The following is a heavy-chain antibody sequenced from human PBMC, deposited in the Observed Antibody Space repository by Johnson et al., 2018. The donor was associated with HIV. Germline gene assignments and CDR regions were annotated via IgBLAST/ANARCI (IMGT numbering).Heavy chain of an antibody. CDR1: GFTFSSYA. J-gene: IGHJ3*02. Sequence: VLLLESGGGVVQPGRSLRLSCAASGFTFSSYAMHWVRQAPGKGLEWAAVISFDGSNKYFADSVKGRFTISRDNSKNTLYLQITSLRAEDTAVYYCARLRGAFDIWGQGTMVTVSS. CDR2: ISFDGSNK. V-gene: IGHV3-30*04. CDR3: ARLRGAFDI.